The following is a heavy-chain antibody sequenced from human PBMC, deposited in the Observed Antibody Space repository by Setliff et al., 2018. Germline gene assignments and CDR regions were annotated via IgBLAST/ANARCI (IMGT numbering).Heavy chain of an antibody. CDR2: INHSGSA. J-gene: IGHJ3*02. CDR3: ARGDYYDSSAYSPDTFDI. D-gene: IGHD3-22*01. CDR1: GGSFSGHH. Sequence: SETLSLTCAVYGGSFSGHHWCWIRQPPWKGLEWIGEINHSGSANYNPSLKSRVTISLDTSKNQFSLKLSSVTAADTAVHYCARGDYYDSSAYSPDTFDIWGQGTMVTV. V-gene: IGHV4-34*01.